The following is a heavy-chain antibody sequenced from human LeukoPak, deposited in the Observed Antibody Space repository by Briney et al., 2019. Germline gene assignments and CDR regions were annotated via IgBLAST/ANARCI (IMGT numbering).Heavy chain of an antibody. CDR3: ARQRAAMYYFDY. CDR1: GGSISSGGYY. Sequence: PSETLSLTCTVSGGSISSGGYYWSWIRQHPGKGLEWIGYIYYSGGTYYNPSLKSRVTISVDTSKNQFSLKLSSVTAADTAVYYCARQRAAMYYFDYWGQGTLVTVSS. CDR2: IYYSGGT. D-gene: IGHD5-18*01. V-gene: IGHV4-31*03. J-gene: IGHJ4*02.